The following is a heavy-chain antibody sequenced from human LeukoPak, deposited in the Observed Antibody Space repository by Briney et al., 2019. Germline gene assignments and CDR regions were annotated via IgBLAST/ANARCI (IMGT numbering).Heavy chain of an antibody. Sequence: GGSLRLSCAASGFTFSSYAMSWVRQAPGKGLEWVSAISGSGGSTYYADSVKGRFTISRDNSKNTLYLQMNSLRAEDTAVYYCAKDDLIAVAGTSDCWGQGTLVTVSS. CDR3: AKDDLIAVAGTSDC. D-gene: IGHD6-19*01. CDR1: GFTFSSYA. CDR2: ISGSGGST. J-gene: IGHJ4*02. V-gene: IGHV3-23*01.